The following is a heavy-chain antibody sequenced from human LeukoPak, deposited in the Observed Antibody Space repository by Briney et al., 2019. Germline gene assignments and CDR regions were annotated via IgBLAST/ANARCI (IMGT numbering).Heavy chain of an antibody. CDR3: AKDHQYGAGAGSPDY. V-gene: IGHV3-30*18. Sequence: GGSLRLSCAASGFTFSSYGMHWVRQAPGKGLEWVAVISYDGSNKYYADSVKGRFTISRDNSKNTLYLQMNSLRAEDTALYYCAKDHQYGAGAGSPDYWGQGTLVTVSS. CDR1: GFTFSSYG. CDR2: ISYDGSNK. D-gene: IGHD6-19*01. J-gene: IGHJ4*02.